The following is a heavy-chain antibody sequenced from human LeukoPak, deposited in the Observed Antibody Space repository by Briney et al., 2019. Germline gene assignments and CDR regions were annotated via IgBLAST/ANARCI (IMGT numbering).Heavy chain of an antibody. V-gene: IGHV3-30*02. CDR2: IRSDGSNT. Sequence: GGSLRLSCAAYGFTFSTYGMHWVRQALGKGLEWVAFIRSDGSNTYYADSVKGRFTISRDNSKNTLYMQMNSLRAEDTAVYYCARILSSAWGELGYWGQGTLVTVSS. CDR1: GFTFSTYG. CDR3: ARILSSAWGELGY. J-gene: IGHJ4*02. D-gene: IGHD6-19*01.